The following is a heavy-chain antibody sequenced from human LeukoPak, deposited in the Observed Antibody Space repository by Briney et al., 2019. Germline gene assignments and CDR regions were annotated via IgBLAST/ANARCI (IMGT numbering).Heavy chain of an antibody. CDR3: ASRPVYYDILTGYYYETPFDY. CDR2: INPNSGGT. V-gene: IGHV1-2*02. D-gene: IGHD3-9*01. Sequence: ASVKVSCKASGYTFTGYYMHWVRQAPGQGLEWMGWINPNSGGTNYAQKFQGRVTMTRDTSISTAYLELSRLRSDDTAGYYCASRPVYYDILTGYYYETPFDYWGQGTLVTVSS. J-gene: IGHJ4*02. CDR1: GYTFTGYY.